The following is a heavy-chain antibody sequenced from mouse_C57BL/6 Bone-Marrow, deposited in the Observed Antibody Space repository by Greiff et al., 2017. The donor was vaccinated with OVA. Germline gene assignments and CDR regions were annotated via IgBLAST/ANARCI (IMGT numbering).Heavy chain of an antibody. CDR3: AREDDGYRFAY. J-gene: IGHJ3*01. V-gene: IGHV5-4*01. CDR2: ISDGGSYT. D-gene: IGHD2-3*01. Sequence: EVKLVESGGGLVKPGGSLKLSCAASGFTFSSYAMSWVRQTPEKRLEWVATISDGGSYTYYPDNVKGRFTISRDNAKNNLYLQMSHLKSEDTAMYYCAREDDGYRFAYWGQGTLVTVSA. CDR1: GFTFSSYA.